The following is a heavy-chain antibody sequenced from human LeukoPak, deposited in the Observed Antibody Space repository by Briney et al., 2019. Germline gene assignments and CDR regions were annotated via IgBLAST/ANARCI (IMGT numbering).Heavy chain of an antibody. CDR3: ARSTTHPYYNYMDV. J-gene: IGHJ6*03. Sequence: PGGSLRLSYVASGFTFSSYWMHWVRQAPGEGLVWVSRINSDGSTTTYADSVKGRFTIARDNAKNTLYLQMNSLRVEDTAVYYCARSTTHPYYNYMDVWGKGTTVTLSS. D-gene: IGHD4-17*01. CDR2: INSDGSTT. V-gene: IGHV3-74*01. CDR1: GFTFSSYW.